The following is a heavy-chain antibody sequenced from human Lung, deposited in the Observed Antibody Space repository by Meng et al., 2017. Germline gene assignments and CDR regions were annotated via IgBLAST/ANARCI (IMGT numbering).Heavy chain of an antibody. CDR1: GGSFSDYY. CDR2: INHSGST. D-gene: IGHD4-11*01. J-gene: IGHJ4*02. CDR3: ARGPTTMAHDFDY. Sequence: QVGTHEWGAVRLKPSETLSLTCVVSGGSFSDYYWSWIRQPPGKGLEWIGEINHSGSTNYNPSLESRATISVDTSQNNLSLKLSSVTAADSAVYYCARGPTTMAHDFDYWGQGTLVTVSS. V-gene: IGHV4-34*01.